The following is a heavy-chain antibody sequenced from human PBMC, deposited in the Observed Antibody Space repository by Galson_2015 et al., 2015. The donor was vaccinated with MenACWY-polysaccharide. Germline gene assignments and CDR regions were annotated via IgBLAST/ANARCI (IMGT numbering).Heavy chain of an antibody. D-gene: IGHD6-25*01. V-gene: IGHV3-33*01. J-gene: IGHJ4*02. Sequence: SLRLSCAASGFTFNTFGMHWVRQAPGKGLEWVVVIWYDGSIKYYADSVKGRFTSSRDNSKDMLYMQMNSLRVEDTAVYYCASRGAAHYWGQGTLITVSS. CDR3: ASRGAAHY. CDR2: IWYDGSIK. CDR1: GFTFNTFG.